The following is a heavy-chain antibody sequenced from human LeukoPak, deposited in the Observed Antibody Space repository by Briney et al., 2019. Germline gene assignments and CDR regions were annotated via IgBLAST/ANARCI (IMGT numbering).Heavy chain of an antibody. Sequence: GGSLRLSCAASGFTFSSYWMHWVRQAPGKGLEWVSTVSGGGGTTYYADSVKGRFTISRDNSKNTLFLQMNSLRAEDTAIYYCAKDMGYCSSATCYGLDYWGQGTLVTVSS. CDR2: VSGGGGTT. CDR1: GFTFSSYW. V-gene: IGHV3-23*01. CDR3: AKDMGYCSSATCYGLDY. D-gene: IGHD2-2*01. J-gene: IGHJ4*02.